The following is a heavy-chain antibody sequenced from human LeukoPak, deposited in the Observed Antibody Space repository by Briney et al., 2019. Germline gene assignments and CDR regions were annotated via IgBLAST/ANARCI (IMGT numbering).Heavy chain of an antibody. CDR1: GFTFSHYA. Sequence: PGKSLRLSCAASGFTFSHYAMHWVRQAPGQGLEWVALTSYDGNNTDYADSVKGRFTISRDNSKTTLYLQMNRLRAEDTAVYYCATYGRYTGPFDYWGQGTLVTVSS. J-gene: IGHJ4*02. CDR3: ATYGRYTGPFDY. V-gene: IGHV3-30*04. D-gene: IGHD5-12*01. CDR2: TSYDGNNT.